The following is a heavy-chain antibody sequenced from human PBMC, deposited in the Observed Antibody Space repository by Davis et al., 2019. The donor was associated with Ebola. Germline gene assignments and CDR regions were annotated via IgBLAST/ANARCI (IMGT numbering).Heavy chain of an antibody. J-gene: IGHJ2*01. V-gene: IGHV3-21*01. Sequence: PGGSLRLSCAASGFTFSSYSMNWVRQAPGKGLEWVSFISSSSNYIYYADSVKVRFTTSRENAKNSLYLQMNTLSAEDTAVYYCVRDPALVVTGGGWHFDLWGRGTLVTVSS. CDR3: VRDPALVVTGGGWHFDL. CDR2: ISSSSNYI. D-gene: IGHD2-21*02. CDR1: GFTFSSYS.